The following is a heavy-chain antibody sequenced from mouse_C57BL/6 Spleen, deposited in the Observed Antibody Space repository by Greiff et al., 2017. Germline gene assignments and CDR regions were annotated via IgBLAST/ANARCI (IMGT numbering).Heavy chain of an antibody. V-gene: IGHV14-4*01. D-gene: IGHD1-1*01. CDR1: GFNIKDDY. CDR2: IDPENGDT. Sequence: EVQLQQSGAELVRPGASVKLSCTASGFNIKDDYMHWVKQRPEQGLAWIGWIDPENGDTEYASKFQGKATITADTSSNTAYLQLSILTSEYTAVYYCTTELLRSAYWGQGTLVTVSA. J-gene: IGHJ3*01. CDR3: TTELLRSAY.